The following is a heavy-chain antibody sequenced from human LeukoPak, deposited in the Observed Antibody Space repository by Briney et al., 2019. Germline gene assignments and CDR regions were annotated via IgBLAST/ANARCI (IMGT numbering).Heavy chain of an antibody. D-gene: IGHD2-2*01. CDR2: IIPIFGTA. Sequence: GASVKGSCKASGGTFSSYAISWVRQAPGQGLEWMGGIIPIFGTANYAQKFQGRVTITTDESTSTAYMELSSLRSEDTAVYYCARSDGGRYCSSTSCSTQFYYYYYMDVWGKGTTVTVSS. CDR3: ARSDGGRYCSSTSCSTQFYYYYYMDV. J-gene: IGHJ6*03. CDR1: GGTFSSYA. V-gene: IGHV1-69*05.